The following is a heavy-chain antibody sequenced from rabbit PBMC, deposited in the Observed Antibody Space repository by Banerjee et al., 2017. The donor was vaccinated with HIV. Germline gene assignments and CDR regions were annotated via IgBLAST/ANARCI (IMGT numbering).Heavy chain of an antibody. Sequence: QEQLKETGGGLVQPEGSLTLTCKASGFDISNYNMQWVRQAPGKGLEWIGCINTGSGSAYYANWAKGRFTISKASSTTVTLQMTSLTAADTPTYFCARGLYGGYAGSNLWGPGTLVTVS. D-gene: IGHD4-2*01. CDR2: INTGSGSA. J-gene: IGHJ4*01. V-gene: IGHV1S45*01. CDR1: GFDISNYNM. CDR3: ARGLYGGYAGSNL.